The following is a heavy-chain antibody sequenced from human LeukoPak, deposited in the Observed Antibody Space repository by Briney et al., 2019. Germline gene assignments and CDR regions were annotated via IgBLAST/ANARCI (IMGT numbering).Heavy chain of an antibody. V-gene: IGHV3-21*01. Sequence: GGSLRLSCAASGFTFSNSAMNWVRQAPGQGREWVSSINDVGSHIYYADSVRGRFTISRDNAKTSVYLQMNNLRPEDTAVYYCARDATYYLRYGYFDCWGHGTLVTVSS. CDR3: ARDATYYLRYGYFDC. CDR2: INDVGSHI. D-gene: IGHD5/OR15-5a*01. CDR1: GFTFSNSA. J-gene: IGHJ4*01.